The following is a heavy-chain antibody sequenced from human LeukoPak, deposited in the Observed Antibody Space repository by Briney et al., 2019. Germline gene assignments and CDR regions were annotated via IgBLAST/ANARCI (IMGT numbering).Heavy chain of an antibody. CDR1: GGTFSSYA. CDR3: AGGDSSRLDPRPPFFDY. V-gene: IGHV1-69*13. CDR2: IIPIFGTA. Sequence: ASVKVSCKASGGTFSSYAISWVRQAPGQGLEWMGGIIPIFGTANYAQKFQGRVTITADESTSTAYMELSSLRSEDTAVYYCAGGDSSRLDPRPPFFDYWGQGTLVTVSS. J-gene: IGHJ4*02. D-gene: IGHD6-13*01.